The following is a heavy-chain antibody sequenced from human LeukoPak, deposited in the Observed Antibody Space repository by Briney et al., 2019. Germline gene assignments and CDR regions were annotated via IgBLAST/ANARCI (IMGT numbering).Heavy chain of an antibody. J-gene: IGHJ4*02. CDR2: ISGSGGST. CDR1: GFTFSSYA. Sequence: GGSLRLSCAASGFTFSSYAMSWVRQAPGEGLEWVSAISGSGGSTYYADSVKGRFTISRDNSKNTLYLQMNSLRAEDTAVYYCAKDRLLWFGELLSPYFDYWGQGTLVTVSS. CDR3: AKDRLLWFGELLSPYFDY. D-gene: IGHD3-10*01. V-gene: IGHV3-23*01.